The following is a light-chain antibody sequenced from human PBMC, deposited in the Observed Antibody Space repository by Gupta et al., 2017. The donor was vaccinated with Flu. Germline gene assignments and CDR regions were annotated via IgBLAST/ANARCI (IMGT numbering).Light chain of an antibody. Sequence: ATLSCRASESILSSYLAWYQQKPGQAPRLLIYGGSSRATGTPDRFTDSGSGTDFTLTISRLEPEDFAVYYCQQYTSSPGLFTFGPGTTVDI. CDR3: QQYTSSPGLFT. CDR2: GGS. V-gene: IGKV3-20*01. CDR1: ESILSSY. J-gene: IGKJ3*01.